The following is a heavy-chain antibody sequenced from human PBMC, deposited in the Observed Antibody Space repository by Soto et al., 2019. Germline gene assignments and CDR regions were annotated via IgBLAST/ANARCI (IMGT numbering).Heavy chain of an antibody. Sequence: GGSLRLSCAASGFTFSDCYMSWIRQAPGKGLEWVSYISSSGSTIYYADSVKGRFTISRDNAKNSLYLQMNSLRAEDTAVDYCARDVGYCSGGSCYSAGSWFDPWGQGTLVTVSS. V-gene: IGHV3-11*01. CDR3: ARDVGYCSGGSCYSAGSWFDP. CDR2: ISSSGSTI. J-gene: IGHJ5*02. CDR1: GFTFSDCY. D-gene: IGHD2-15*01.